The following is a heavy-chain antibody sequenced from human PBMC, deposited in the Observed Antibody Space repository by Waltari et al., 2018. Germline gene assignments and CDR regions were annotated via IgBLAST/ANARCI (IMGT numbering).Heavy chain of an antibody. CDR3: ARDYGSSWNGMDV. V-gene: IGHV3-21*01. CDR2: ISSSTTYI. J-gene: IGHJ6*02. CDR1: GFTFNIYS. Sequence: EVQLVESGGGLVKPGGSLRLSCAASGFTFNIYSMNWVRQVPGKGLEWVASISSSTTYIFYADSMKGRFTISRDNAKNSLYLQMNSLRAEDTAVYYCARDYGSSWNGMDVWGQGTTVAVSS. D-gene: IGHD2-15*01.